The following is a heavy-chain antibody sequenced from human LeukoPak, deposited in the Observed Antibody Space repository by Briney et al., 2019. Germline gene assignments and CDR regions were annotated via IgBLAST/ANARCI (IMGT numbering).Heavy chain of an antibody. D-gene: IGHD1-1*01. CDR1: GFIVNNYW. Sequence: GGSLRLSCAASGFIVNNYWMHWVRQVPGKGLVWLSRINTDGNYTAYADSVKGRFTISRDDAKNTLYLEMNSLRAEDTAVYYCGGVLNWNFDYWGQGTLVTVSS. CDR3: GGVLNWNFDY. V-gene: IGHV3-74*01. CDR2: INTDGNYT. J-gene: IGHJ4*02.